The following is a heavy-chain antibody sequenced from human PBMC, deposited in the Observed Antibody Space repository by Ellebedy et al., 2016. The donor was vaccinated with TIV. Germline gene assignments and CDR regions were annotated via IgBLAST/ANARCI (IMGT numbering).Heavy chain of an antibody. J-gene: IGHJ4*02. Sequence: GESLKISCAASGFTFSIYWMSWVRQAPGKGLECVANIKQDGSEKSYVDSVKGRFTISRDNAKNSLYLQMNSLRAEDTAVYYCSRNTDYALDYWGQGALVTVSS. V-gene: IGHV3-7*01. CDR3: SRNTDYALDY. D-gene: IGHD4-17*01. CDR2: IKQDGSEK. CDR1: GFTFSIYW.